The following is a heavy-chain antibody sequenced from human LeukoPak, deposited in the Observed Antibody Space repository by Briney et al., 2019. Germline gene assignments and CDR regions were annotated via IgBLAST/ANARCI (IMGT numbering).Heavy chain of an antibody. J-gene: IGHJ4*02. V-gene: IGHV3-30*04. D-gene: IGHD2-15*01. CDR1: GFTFSSYA. CDR2: ISYDGSNK. CDR3: ARDYCRGGSCYLGRLDY. Sequence: GGPLRLSCAASGFTFSSYAMHWVRKAPGKGLEWVAVISYDGSNKYYADSVKGRFTISRDNSKNTLYLQMNSLRAEDTAVYYCARDYCRGGSCYLGRLDYWGQGTLVTVSS.